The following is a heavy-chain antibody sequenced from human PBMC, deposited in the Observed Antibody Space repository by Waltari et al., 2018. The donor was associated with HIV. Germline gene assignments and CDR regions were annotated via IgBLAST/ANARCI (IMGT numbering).Heavy chain of an antibody. CDR1: GFTFISYW. CDR3: ARGGFYGSGSKVN. Sequence: EVQLVESGGGLVQPGGYLRLSCAASGFTFISYWRGGVRLAPGKGVELGTTIRQEGGGKYCVDSVNRQYTISRDNAENFLYLQMYGLSAEATAVYYCARGGFYGSGSKVNWGQGTLVTVSS. D-gene: IGHD3-10*01. J-gene: IGHJ4*02. CDR2: IRQEGGGK. V-gene: IGHV3-7*04.